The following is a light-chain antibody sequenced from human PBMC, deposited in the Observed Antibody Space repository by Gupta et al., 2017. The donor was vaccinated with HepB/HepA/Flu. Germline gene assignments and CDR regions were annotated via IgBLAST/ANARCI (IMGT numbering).Light chain of an antibody. CDR1: QSVSSY. V-gene: IGKV3-11*01. J-gene: IGKJ1*01. CDR2: DAS. CDR3: QQRSNWPWT. Sequence: DIVLTQSPATLSLSPGERATLSCRASQSVSSYLAWYQQKPGQAPRLLIYDASNMATGIPARFSGSGSGTDFTLTISSLEPEDFAVYYCQQRSNWPWTFGQGTKVEIK.